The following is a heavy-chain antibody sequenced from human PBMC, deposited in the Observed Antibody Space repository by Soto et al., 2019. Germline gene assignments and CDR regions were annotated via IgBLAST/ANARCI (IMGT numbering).Heavy chain of an antibody. J-gene: IGHJ2*01. Sequence: QITLKASGPTLVKPPQTLTLTRTFSGFSLSTSGVGVGWIRQPPGKALEWLALIYWDDDKRYSPSLKSSLTSTKDTSKALVVLTMPNMYGVDSAIYCGGHSCRGLVRGATHANWYFDLWGRGALVTVSS. CDR3: GHSCRGLVRGATHANWYFDL. D-gene: IGHD3-10*01. CDR1: GFSLSTSGVG. V-gene: IGHV2-5*02. CDR2: IYWDDDK.